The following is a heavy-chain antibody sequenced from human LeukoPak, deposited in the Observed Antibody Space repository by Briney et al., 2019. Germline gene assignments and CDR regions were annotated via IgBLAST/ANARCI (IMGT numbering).Heavy chain of an antibody. V-gene: IGHV3-11*01. D-gene: IGHD2-2*02. CDR3: ARGLILVVQGAIDY. Sequence: GGSLRLSCAASGFNIDDYYMSWIRQAPGKGLEWVSHISLSGGTIHYADSVRGRFTVSRDNAKNSLYLQMNSLRAEDTAVYYCARGLILVVQGAIDYWGQGVLVTVSS. J-gene: IGHJ4*02. CDR2: ISLSGGTI. CDR1: GFNIDDYY.